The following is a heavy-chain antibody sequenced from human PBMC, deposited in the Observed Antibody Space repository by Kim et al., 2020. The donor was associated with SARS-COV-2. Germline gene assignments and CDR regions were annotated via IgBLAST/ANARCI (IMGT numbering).Heavy chain of an antibody. V-gene: IGHV3-33*01. D-gene: IGHD3-10*01. Sequence: ADTVKGRFTIARDKSKNTLYRQMNSLRAEETDVYYCARLYYYGSGAGMDVWGQGTTVTVSS. CDR3: ARLYYYGSGAGMDV. J-gene: IGHJ6*02.